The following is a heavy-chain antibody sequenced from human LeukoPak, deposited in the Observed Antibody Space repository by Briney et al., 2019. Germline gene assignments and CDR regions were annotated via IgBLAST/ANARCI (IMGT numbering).Heavy chain of an antibody. Sequence: GGSLRLSCADSGFTFSSSAMSWVRQAPGKRLEWVSAISGGGGSTYYADSVKGRFTISRDNSKNTLYLQMNSLRAEDAAVYYCAKEDFWSGPDLLYLDYGGQGTLVTVSS. D-gene: IGHD3-3*01. V-gene: IGHV3-23*01. CDR2: ISGGGGST. CDR3: AKEDFWSGPDLLYLDY. J-gene: IGHJ4*02. CDR1: GFTFSSSA.